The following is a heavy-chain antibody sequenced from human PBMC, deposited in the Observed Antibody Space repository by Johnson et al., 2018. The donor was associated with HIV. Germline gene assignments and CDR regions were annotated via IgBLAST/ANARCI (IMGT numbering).Heavy chain of an antibody. CDR3: ARLSEHIVVVTAWADAFDI. Sequence: EKLVESGGGVVQPGRSLRLSCAASGFTFSSYGMHWVRQTEGIGLEWVSAIGTIGDTHYHGSVKGRFTISRENATNFLYLQMNSLAAEDTAVYYCARLSEHIVVVTAWADAFDIWGQGTMVTVSS. CDR1: GFTFSSYG. V-gene: IGHV3-13*01. D-gene: IGHD2-21*02. CDR2: IGTIGDT. J-gene: IGHJ3*02.